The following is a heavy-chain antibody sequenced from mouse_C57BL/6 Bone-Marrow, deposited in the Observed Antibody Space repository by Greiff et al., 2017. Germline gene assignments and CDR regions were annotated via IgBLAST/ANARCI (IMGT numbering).Heavy chain of an antibody. D-gene: IGHD1-1*01. Sequence: QVQLQQSGAELVRPGASVTLSCKASGYTFTDYEMHWVKQTPVHGLEWIGAIDPETGGTAYNQKFKGKAILTADKSSSTAYMELRSRTSEDSAVYYCTRRPYYGSSYEDYWGQGTTLTVSS. J-gene: IGHJ2*01. CDR1: GYTFTDYE. CDR3: TRRPYYGSSYEDY. V-gene: IGHV1-15*01. CDR2: IDPETGGT.